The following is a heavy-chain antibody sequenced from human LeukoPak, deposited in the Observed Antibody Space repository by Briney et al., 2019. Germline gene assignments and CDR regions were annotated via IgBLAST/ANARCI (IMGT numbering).Heavy chain of an antibody. CDR3: ARGQEYSSYCFDY. CDR2: MYYNGSP. D-gene: IGHD6-6*01. J-gene: IGHJ4*02. Sequence: PSETLSLTCTVAGASFSSSYWTWIRQPPGRGLERVGYMYYNGSPNYNPSLKSRVTISVDTSKSQFSLKLSSVTAADTAVYYCARGQEYSSYCFDYWGQGTLVTVSS. CDR1: GASFSSSY. V-gene: IGHV4-59*01.